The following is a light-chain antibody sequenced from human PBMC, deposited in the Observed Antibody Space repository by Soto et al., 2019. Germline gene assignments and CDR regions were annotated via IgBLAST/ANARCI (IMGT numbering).Light chain of an antibody. Sequence: EVVLTQSPDTLSLSPGERATLSCRASQTVSSNYLAWYQQKAGQAPRLLMYGASGRATGIPDRFSGSGSGTDFTLTISRLEPEDFAVYYCQQYGSSPLSFGGGTKVDI. CDR2: GAS. CDR3: QQYGSSPLS. J-gene: IGKJ4*01. CDR1: QTVSSNY. V-gene: IGKV3-20*01.